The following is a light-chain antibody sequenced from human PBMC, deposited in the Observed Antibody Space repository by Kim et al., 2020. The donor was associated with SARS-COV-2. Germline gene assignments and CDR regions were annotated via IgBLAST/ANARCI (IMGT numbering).Light chain of an antibody. CDR3: CSYAGKYLGI. Sequence: GQSVTMSGPGTSSDIGAYNCVSWYQQHPGNAPKVIIYDVYKRPSGVPDRFAGSKSGTTASLTISGLQAEDEAEYYCCSYAGKYLGIFGTGTKVTVL. CDR2: DVY. CDR1: SSDIGAYNC. V-gene: IGLV2-11*03. J-gene: IGLJ1*01.